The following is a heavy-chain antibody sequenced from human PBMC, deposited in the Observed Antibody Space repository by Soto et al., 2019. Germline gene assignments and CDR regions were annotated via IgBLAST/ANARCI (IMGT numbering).Heavy chain of an antibody. V-gene: IGHV3-33*01. J-gene: IGHJ2*01. CDR2: IWYDGSNK. CDR3: AXXTIAAAGETYWYFDL. D-gene: IGHD6-13*01. CDR1: GFTFSSYG. Sequence: QVQLVESGGGVVQPGRSLRLSCAASGFTFSSYGMHWVRQAPGKGLEWVAVIWYDGSNKYYADSVKGRFTISRDNSKNTLYLQMNSLRAEDTAVYYCAXXTIAAAGETYWYFDLWGRGTLVTVSS.